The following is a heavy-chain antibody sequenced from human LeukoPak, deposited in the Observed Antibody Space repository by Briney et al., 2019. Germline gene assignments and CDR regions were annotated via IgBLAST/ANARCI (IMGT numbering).Heavy chain of an antibody. V-gene: IGHV1-18*01. Sequence: GASVKVSCKSSGYGFTSYGISWVRHAPGQGLGWVGWISAYNGNTNYAQKLQGRVTMTTNTSTSTAYMELRSLRSDDTAVYYCARVAVAGYFLFDYWSQGTLVTVSS. J-gene: IGHJ4*02. CDR3: ARVAVAGYFLFDY. CDR1: GYGFTSYG. D-gene: IGHD6-19*01. CDR2: ISAYNGNT.